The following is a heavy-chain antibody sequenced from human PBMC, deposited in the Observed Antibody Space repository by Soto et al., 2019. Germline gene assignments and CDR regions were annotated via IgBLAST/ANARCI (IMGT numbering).Heavy chain of an antibody. Sequence: ASVKVSCKVSGYTLTELSMHWVRQAPGKGLEWMGGFDPEDGETIYAQEFQGRVTMTEDTSTDTAYMELSSLRSEDTAVYYCATDLVPRALTAIPYDAFDIWGQGTMVTGSS. CDR1: GYTLTELS. CDR2: FDPEDGET. V-gene: IGHV1-24*01. D-gene: IGHD2-21*02. J-gene: IGHJ3*02. CDR3: ATDLVPRALTAIPYDAFDI.